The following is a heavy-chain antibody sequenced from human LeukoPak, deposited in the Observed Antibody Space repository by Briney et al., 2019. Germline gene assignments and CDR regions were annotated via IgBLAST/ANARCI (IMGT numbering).Heavy chain of an antibody. CDR1: GYTFTSYA. Sequence: ASVKVSCMASGYTFTSYAMHWVRQAPGQRLEWMGWINAGNGNTKYSQKFQGRVTITRDTSASTAYMELSSLRSEDTAVYYCARVRTLRLGELSLMTDYWGQGTLVTVSS. V-gene: IGHV1-3*01. D-gene: IGHD3-16*02. J-gene: IGHJ4*02. CDR3: ARVRTLRLGELSLMTDY. CDR2: INAGNGNT.